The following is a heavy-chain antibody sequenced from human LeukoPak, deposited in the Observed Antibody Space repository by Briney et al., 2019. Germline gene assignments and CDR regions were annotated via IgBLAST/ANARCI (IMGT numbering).Heavy chain of an antibody. CDR2: VYYDGNN. Sequence: PSETLSLTCTVSGGSMSTYYWSWIRQPPGKGLEWIGYVYYDGNNDYNPSLKSRVTTSIDTSKKQFSLKLTSVTAADTAVYYCAKDGSSTSCACPGYNWFDPWGQGTLVTVSS. CDR1: GGSMSTYY. V-gene: IGHV4-59*01. J-gene: IGHJ5*02. CDR3: AKDGSSTSCACPGYNWFDP. D-gene: IGHD2-2*01.